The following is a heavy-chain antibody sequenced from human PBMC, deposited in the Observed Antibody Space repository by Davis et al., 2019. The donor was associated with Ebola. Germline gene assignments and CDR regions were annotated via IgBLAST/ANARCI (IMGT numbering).Heavy chain of an antibody. J-gene: IGHJ4*02. CDR1: ACSISSYY. CDR2: IYYIGST. CDR3: ARVGNNGNDSGLDY. Sequence: LRPSCTPPACSISSYYWSWIRQPPGKGLEWIGYIYYIGSTNYNPSLKSRVTISVDTSKNQFSLKLSSVTAADTAVYYCARVGNNGNDSGLDYWGQGTLVSVSS. V-gene: IGHV4-59*01. D-gene: IGHD1-20*01.